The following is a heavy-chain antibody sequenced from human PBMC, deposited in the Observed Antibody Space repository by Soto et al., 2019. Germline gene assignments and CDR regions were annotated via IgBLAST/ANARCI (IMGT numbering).Heavy chain of an antibody. CDR2: INPSGGST. J-gene: IGHJ6*03. V-gene: IGHV1-46*03. Sequence: QVQLVQSGAEVKKPGASVKVSCKASGYTFTSYYMHWVRQAPGQGLEWMGIINPSGGSTSYAQKFQGGVTMTRDTSTSTVYMELSSLRSEDTAVYYCARAGARHYYYMDVWGKGTTVTVSS. D-gene: IGHD4-17*01. CDR3: ARAGARHYYYMDV. CDR1: GYTFTSYY.